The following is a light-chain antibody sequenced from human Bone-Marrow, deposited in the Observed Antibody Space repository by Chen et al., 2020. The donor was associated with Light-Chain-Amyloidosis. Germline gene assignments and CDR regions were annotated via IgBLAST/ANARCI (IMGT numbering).Light chain of an antibody. CDR1: SGDVGGYAV. J-gene: IGLJ2*01. CDR2: DVS. CDR3: CSTAGRSTLV. Sequence: QSSLTPPRSVSGSPGHPVTIPCTGTSGDVGGYAVVSWYQQYPVKAPKLIIYDVSKRPSGVPDRFSGSKSGNTASLTISGLQAADEADYYCCSTAGRSTLVFGGGTTLTVL. V-gene: IGLV2-11*02.